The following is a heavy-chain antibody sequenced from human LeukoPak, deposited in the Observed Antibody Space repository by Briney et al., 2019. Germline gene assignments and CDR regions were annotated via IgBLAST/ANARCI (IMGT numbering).Heavy chain of an antibody. J-gene: IGHJ5*02. CDR2: IYYSGST. Sequence: PSETLSLTCTVSGGSISSYYWSWIRQPPGKGLEWIGYIYYSGSTNYNPSLKSRATISVDTSKNQFSLKLSSVTAADTAVYYCARRAYDSSGWYWFDPWGQGTLVTVSS. CDR1: GGSISSYY. V-gene: IGHV4-59*08. CDR3: ARRAYDSSGWYWFDP. D-gene: IGHD6-19*01.